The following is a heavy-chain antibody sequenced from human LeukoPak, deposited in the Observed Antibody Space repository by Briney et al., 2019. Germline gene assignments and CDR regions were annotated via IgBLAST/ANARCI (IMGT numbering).Heavy chain of an antibody. CDR1: GYTFTSYG. CDR3: ARGAITIFGVVITPPYYYYGMDV. Sequence: ASVKVSCKASGYTFTSYGISWVRQAPGQGLEWMGWINPNSGGTNYAQKFQGRVTMTRDTSISTAYMELSRLRSDDTAVYYCARGAITIFGVVITPPYYYYGMDVWGQGTTVTVSS. J-gene: IGHJ6*02. D-gene: IGHD3-3*01. V-gene: IGHV1-2*02. CDR2: INPNSGGT.